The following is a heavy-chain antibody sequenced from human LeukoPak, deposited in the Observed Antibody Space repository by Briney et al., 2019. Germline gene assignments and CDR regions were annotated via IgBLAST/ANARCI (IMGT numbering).Heavy chain of an antibody. CDR2: IKEDGSEK. J-gene: IGHJ4*02. Sequence: GGSLRLSCAASGFTFSSSWMSWVRQAPGKGLEWVANIKEDGSEKCYVDSVKGRFSISRDNAKNSLYLQMNSLRVEDTAVYYCAKDIRRFLEWCDYWGQGTLVTVSS. D-gene: IGHD3-3*01. CDR1: GFTFSSSW. CDR3: AKDIRRFLEWCDY. V-gene: IGHV3-7*01.